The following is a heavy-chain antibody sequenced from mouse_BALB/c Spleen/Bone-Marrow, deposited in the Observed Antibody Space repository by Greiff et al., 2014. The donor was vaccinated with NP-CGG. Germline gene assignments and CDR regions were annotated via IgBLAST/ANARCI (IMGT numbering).Heavy chain of an antibody. J-gene: IGHJ3*01. CDR1: GYTFINYW. D-gene: IGHD2-4*01. CDR2: IYPGNSDT. Sequence: EVQLQESGTVLARPGASMKMSCKASGYTFINYWMHWVKQRPGQGLEWIGAIYPGNSDTSYNQKFKAKAKLTAVTSTSTAYMELSSLTNEDSAVYYCTCFYYDYDGLGWFAYWGQGTLVTVSA. V-gene: IGHV1-5*01. CDR3: TCFYYDYDGLGWFAY.